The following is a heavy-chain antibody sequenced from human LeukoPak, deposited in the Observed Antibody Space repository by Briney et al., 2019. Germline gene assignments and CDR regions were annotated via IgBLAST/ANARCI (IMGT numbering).Heavy chain of an antibody. V-gene: IGHV3-21*01. CDR1: GFTFSIYN. CDR3: ARLTTTVTTPFDY. CDR2: ISSSSSYI. J-gene: IGHJ4*02. D-gene: IGHD4-17*01. Sequence: GGSLRLSCAASGFTFSIYNMNWVRQAPGKGLEGVSSISSSSSYIYYADSVKGRFTISRDNAKNSLYQQMNSLRAEDTAVYYCARLTTTVTTPFDYWGQGTLVTVSS.